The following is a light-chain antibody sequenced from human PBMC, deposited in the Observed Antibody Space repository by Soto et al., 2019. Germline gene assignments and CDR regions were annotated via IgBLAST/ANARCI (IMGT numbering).Light chain of an antibody. CDR3: SSYTTSNTRQIA. Sequence: QSVLTHPASVSGSPGQSITISCTGTSSDVGGYNYVSWYQHHPGKAPKLMIFDVSNRPSGVSNRFSGSKSGNTASLTISGLQPEDEADYYCSSYTTSNTRQIAFGTGTKVTVL. J-gene: IGLJ1*01. V-gene: IGLV2-14*03. CDR1: SSDVGGYNY. CDR2: DVS.